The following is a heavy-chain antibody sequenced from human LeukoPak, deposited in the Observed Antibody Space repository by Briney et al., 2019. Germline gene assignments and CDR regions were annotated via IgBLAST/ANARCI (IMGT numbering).Heavy chain of an antibody. CDR2: INLSEST. Sequence: PSETLSLTCAVYGGSFSGSYWSWIRQPPGKGLEWIGEINLSESTNDNPSLKSRVTITGDTSKNQFSLKLSSVTAADTAVYYCARGQYYYDSSGSHVYYDYWGQGTLVTVSS. CDR3: ARGQYYYDSSGSHVYYDY. D-gene: IGHD3-22*01. CDR1: GGSFSGSY. V-gene: IGHV4-34*01. J-gene: IGHJ4*02.